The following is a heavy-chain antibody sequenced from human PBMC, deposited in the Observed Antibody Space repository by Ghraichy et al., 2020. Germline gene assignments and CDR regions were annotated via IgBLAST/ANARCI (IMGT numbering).Heavy chain of an antibody. Sequence: SETLSLTCTASGGSVSSGSYYWSWIRQPPGKGLEWIGYIYYSGSTNYNPSLKSRVTISVDTSKNQFSLKLSSVTAADTAVYYCARDPIVGATTHAFDIWGQGTMVTVSS. CDR3: ARDPIVGATTHAFDI. CDR2: IYYSGST. J-gene: IGHJ3*02. D-gene: IGHD1-26*01. CDR1: GGSVSSGSYY. V-gene: IGHV4-61*01.